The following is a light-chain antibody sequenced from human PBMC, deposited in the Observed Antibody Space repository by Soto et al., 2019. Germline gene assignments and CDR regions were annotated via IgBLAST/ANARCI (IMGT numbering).Light chain of an antibody. CDR3: QQSYIAPRA. V-gene: IGKV1-39*01. Sequence: DTQLTQSPSSLSASVGDRVPITCRASQSIDKYLHWYQEKPGKVPKLLIYAASSLASGVPSRFSGSGSGTDVTLTISSLQPEDFATYYCQQSYIAPRAFGQGTKVEIK. CDR2: AAS. CDR1: QSIDKY. J-gene: IGKJ1*01.